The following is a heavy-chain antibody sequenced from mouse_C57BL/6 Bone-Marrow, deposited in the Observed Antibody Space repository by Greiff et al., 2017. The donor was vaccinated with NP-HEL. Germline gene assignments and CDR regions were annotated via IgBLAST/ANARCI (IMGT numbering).Heavy chain of an antibody. D-gene: IGHD2-1*01. V-gene: IGHV1-61*01. J-gene: IGHJ4*01. CDR1: GYTFTSYW. CDR3: ASLLWAMDY. CDR2: IYPSDSET. Sequence: QVQLQQPGAELVRPGSSVKLSCKASGYTFTSYWMGWVKQRPGQGLEWIGNIYPSDSETHYNQKFKDKATLTVDKSSSTAYMQLSSLTSEDSAVYYCASLLWAMDYWGQGTSVTVSS.